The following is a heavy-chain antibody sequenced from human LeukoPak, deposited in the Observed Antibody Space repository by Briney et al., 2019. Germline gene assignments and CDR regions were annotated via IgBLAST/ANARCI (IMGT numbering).Heavy chain of an antibody. CDR1: GFTVNSNY. Sequence: GGSLRLSCAASGFTVNSNYLSWVRQAPGKGLEWVSTLYNTGNTYYANSVKGRFSISRDNSKNALFLQMNSLRAEDTAVYYCARLTPAAGRLYFVDWGPGTLVTVSS. V-gene: IGHV3-53*01. J-gene: IGHJ4*02. CDR3: ARLTPAAGRLYFVD. CDR2: LYNTGNT. D-gene: IGHD6-13*01.